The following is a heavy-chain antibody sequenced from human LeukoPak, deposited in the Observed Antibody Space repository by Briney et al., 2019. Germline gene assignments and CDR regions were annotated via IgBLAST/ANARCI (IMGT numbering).Heavy chain of an antibody. V-gene: IGHV3-48*01. J-gene: IGHJ4*02. D-gene: IGHD1-1*01. CDR2: ISSSSSTI. Sequence: GSLRLSCAASGFTFSSYSMNWVRQAPGKGLEWVSYISSSSSTIYYADSVKGRFTISRDNAKNSLYLQMNSLRAEDTAVYYCARASKAGIDCWGQGTLVTVSS. CDR1: GFTFSSYS. CDR3: ARASKAGIDC.